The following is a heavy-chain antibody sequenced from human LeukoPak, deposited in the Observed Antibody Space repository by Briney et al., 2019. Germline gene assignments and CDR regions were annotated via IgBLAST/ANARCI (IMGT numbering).Heavy chain of an antibody. D-gene: IGHD3-16*01. CDR2: ISSSSSTI. CDR1: GFTFSSYS. CDR3: ARGGKYDYVWGNL. Sequence: PGGSLRLSCAASGFTFSSYSMNWVRQAPGKGLEWVSYISSSSSTIYYADSVKGRFTISRDNAKNSLYLQMNSLRAEDTAVYYCARGGKYDYVWGNLWGQGTLVTVSS. V-gene: IGHV3-48*04. J-gene: IGHJ4*02.